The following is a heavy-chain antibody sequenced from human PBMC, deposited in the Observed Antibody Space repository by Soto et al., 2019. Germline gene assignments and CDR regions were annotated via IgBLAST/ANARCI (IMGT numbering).Heavy chain of an antibody. V-gene: IGHV4-59*11. J-gene: IGHJ4*02. CDR3: ARGGGSPYHDHEFDY. CDR1: GVSTSNHY. CDR2: IYYRGTT. D-gene: IGHD2-2*01. Sequence: PSETLSLTCSVSGVSTSNHYWTWIRKPPGQGPEWIGCIYYRGTTNYNASFNSRVTISVDTSKNQFPLKLTSVTTADTAVYYCARGGGSPYHDHEFDYWGQGILVTVSS.